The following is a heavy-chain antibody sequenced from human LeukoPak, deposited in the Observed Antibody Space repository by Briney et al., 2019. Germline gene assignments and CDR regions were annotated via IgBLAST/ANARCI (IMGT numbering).Heavy chain of an antibody. D-gene: IGHD3-3*01. CDR3: ARERYYDFWSGTSSFDY. J-gene: IGHJ4*02. CDR2: ISAYNGNT. CDR1: GYTFTSYG. V-gene: IGHV1-18*01. Sequence: ASVKVSCKASGYTFTSYGISWVRQAPGQGLEWMGWISAYNGNTNYAQKLQGRVTMTTVTSTSTAYMELRSLRSDDTAVYYCARERYYDFWSGTSSFDYWGQGTLVTVSS.